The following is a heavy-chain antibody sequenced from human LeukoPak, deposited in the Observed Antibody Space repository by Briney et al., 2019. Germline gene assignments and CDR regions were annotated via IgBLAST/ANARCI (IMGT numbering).Heavy chain of an antibody. Sequence: PSETLPLTCTVSGGFISSSSYYWGWIRQPPGKGLEWVSSIIISSSYIYYADSVKGRFTISRDNAKNSLYLQMNSLRAEDTAVYYCARDSLMTTVVKYYYYYYMDVWGKGTTVTISS. CDR3: ARDSLMTTVVKYYYYYYMDV. CDR1: GGFISSSS. CDR2: IIISSSYI. V-gene: IGHV3-21*04. D-gene: IGHD4-23*01. J-gene: IGHJ6*03.